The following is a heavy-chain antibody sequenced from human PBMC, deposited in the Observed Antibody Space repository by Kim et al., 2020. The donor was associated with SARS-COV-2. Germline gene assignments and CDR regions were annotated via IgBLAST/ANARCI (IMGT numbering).Heavy chain of an antibody. J-gene: IGHJ4*02. CDR3: AKVDCAGDCYPYYFDF. CDR1: GFTFSSYA. V-gene: IGHV3-23*03. CDR2: IYSGGSST. Sequence: GGSLRLSCTASGFTFSSYAVSWVRQAPGKGLEWVSVIYSGGSSTYYADSVKGRFTISRDNSKNTLYLQMNSLRAEDTAVYYCAKVDCAGDCYPYYFDFWGQGTLVTVSS. D-gene: IGHD2-21*02.